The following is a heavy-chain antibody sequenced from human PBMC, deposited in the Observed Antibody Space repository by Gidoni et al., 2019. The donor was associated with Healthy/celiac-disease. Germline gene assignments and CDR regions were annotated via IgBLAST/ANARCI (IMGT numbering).Heavy chain of an antibody. D-gene: IGHD6-13*01. CDR1: GYTVPGYY. J-gene: IGHJ3*02. V-gene: IGHV1-2*04. Sequence: QVQLVQSGAEVKKPGASVQVSCKASGYTVPGYYMHWVRQAPGQGLEGMGWINPNRGGTNYAQKFQGWVTMTRDTSISTAYMELSRLRSDDTAVYYCARDGPYSSWSALPDAFDIWGQGTMVTVSS. CDR3: ARDGPYSSWSALPDAFDI. CDR2: INPNRGGT.